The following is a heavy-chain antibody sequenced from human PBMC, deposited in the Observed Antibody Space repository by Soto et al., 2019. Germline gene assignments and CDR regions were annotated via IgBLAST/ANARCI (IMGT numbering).Heavy chain of an antibody. J-gene: IGHJ4*02. D-gene: IGHD1-1*01. V-gene: IGHV3-49*03. CDR2: IRSKAYGGTT. Sequence: GGSLRLSCTASGFTFGDYAMSWFRQAPGKGLEWVGFIRSKAYGGTTEYAASVKGRFTISRDDSKSIAYLQMNSLKTEDTAVYYCTGVWGDQNENLYYFDYWGQGTLVTVSS. CDR3: TGVWGDQNENLYYFDY. CDR1: GFTFGDYA.